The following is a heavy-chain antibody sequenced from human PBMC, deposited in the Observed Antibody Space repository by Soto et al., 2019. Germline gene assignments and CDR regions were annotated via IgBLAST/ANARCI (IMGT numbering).Heavy chain of an antibody. CDR3: ARDYGDSDRQRGGYYGMDV. D-gene: IGHD4-17*01. V-gene: IGHV4-31*03. Sequence: SETLSLPCTVSGGSISSGGYYWSWIRQHPGKGLEWIGYIYYSGSTYYNPSLKSRVTISVDTSKNQSSLKLSSVTAADTAVYYCARDYGDSDRQRGGYYGMDVWGQGTTVTVSS. J-gene: IGHJ6*02. CDR1: GGSISSGGYY. CDR2: IYYSGST.